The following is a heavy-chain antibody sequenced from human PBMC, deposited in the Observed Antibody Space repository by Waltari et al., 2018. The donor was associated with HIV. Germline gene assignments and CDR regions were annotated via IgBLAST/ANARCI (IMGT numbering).Heavy chain of an antibody. Sequence: EVQLVESGGGLVQPGGSLRLSCATSGFTFSNYWMHWVRQATGKGLVWVSRMNMDGTGISYADSVKGRFTTSRDNAKHTLYLQMNSLRDEDTAVYYCAREDFGAGNWFFDLWGRGTLVTVSS. CDR2: MNMDGTGI. D-gene: IGHD3-3*01. CDR3: AREDFGAGNWFFDL. J-gene: IGHJ2*01. CDR1: GFTFSNYW. V-gene: IGHV3-74*01.